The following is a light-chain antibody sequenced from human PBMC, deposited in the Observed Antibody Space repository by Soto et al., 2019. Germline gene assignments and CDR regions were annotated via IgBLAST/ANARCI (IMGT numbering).Light chain of an antibody. Sequence: QSVLTQPASVSGSPGHSITISCTGTSSDVGSCNCVSWYQQHPGKAPTLMIYEVNKRPSGISNRFSGSKSGNTASLTISGLQAEDEADYYCCSSVGSPNWVFGGGTKLTVL. J-gene: IGLJ3*02. V-gene: IGLV2-23*02. CDR3: CSSVGSPNWV. CDR1: SSDVGSCNC. CDR2: EVN.